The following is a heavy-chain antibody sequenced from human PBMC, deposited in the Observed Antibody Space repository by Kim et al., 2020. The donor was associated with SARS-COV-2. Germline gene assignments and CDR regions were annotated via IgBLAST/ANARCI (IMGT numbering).Heavy chain of an antibody. V-gene: IGHV3-21*01. CDR3: ASLGAAAGTPYDY. D-gene: IGHD6-13*01. Sequence: SVKARFPISRDNAKNSLYLQLTSLRAEDTAVYYCASLGAAAGTPYDYWGQGTLVTVSS. J-gene: IGHJ4*02.